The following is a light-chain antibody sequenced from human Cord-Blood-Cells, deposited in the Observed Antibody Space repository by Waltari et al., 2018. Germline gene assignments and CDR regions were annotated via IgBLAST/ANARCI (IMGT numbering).Light chain of an antibody. CDR1: QSVLYSSNNKND. CDR3: QQYYSTPLT. J-gene: IGKJ4*01. Sequence: ILLTQSPDSLAVSLGARATINCKSSQSVLYSSNNKNDLAWYQQKPGQPPKLLIYWASTRESGVPDRFSGSGSGTDFTLTISSLQAEDVAVYYCQQYYSTPLTFGGGTKVEIK. V-gene: IGKV4-1*01. CDR2: WAS.